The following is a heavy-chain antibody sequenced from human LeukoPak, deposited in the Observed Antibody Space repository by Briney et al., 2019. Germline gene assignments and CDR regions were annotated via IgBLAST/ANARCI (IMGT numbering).Heavy chain of an antibody. J-gene: IGHJ4*02. D-gene: IGHD6-13*01. V-gene: IGHV3-15*01. Sequence: GGSLRLSCAASGFTFSDYYMNWVRQAPGKGLEWVGRIKSKTGGGTTDYAAPVKGRFTISRDDSTNTLFLQMNGLKIEDTAVYYCTTVSREDSSSDYWGQGTLVTVSS. CDR3: TTVSREDSSSDY. CDR2: IKSKTGGGTT. CDR1: GFTFSDYY.